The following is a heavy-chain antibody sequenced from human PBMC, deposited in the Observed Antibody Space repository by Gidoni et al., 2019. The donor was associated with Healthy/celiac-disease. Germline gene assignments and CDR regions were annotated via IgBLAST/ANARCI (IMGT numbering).Heavy chain of an antibody. CDR2: IYHSGST. V-gene: IGHV4-4*02. J-gene: IGHJ6*02. CDR1: GGSISSSNW. D-gene: IGHD4-17*01. CDR3: ARDRRGDYGGDPYYYYYYGMDV. Sequence: QVQLQESGPGLVKPSGTLSLPCAVSGGSISSSNWWSWVRQPPGKGLEWIGEIYHSGSTNYNPSLKSRVTISVDKSKNQFSLKLSSVTAADTAVYYCARDRRGDYGGDPYYYYYYGMDVWGQGTTVTVSS.